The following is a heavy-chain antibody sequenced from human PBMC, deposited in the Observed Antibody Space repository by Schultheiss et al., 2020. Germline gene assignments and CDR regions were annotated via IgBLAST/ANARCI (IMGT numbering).Heavy chain of an antibody. CDR1: GFTFSDYY. D-gene: IGHD3-16*01. J-gene: IGHJ3*02. CDR3: ARPMRLTRDAFDI. V-gene: IGHV3-66*02. CDR2: IYSGGST. Sequence: GGSLRLSCAASGFTFSDYYMSWVRQAPGKGLEWVSVIYSGGSTYYADSVKGRFTISRDNSKNTLYLQMNNLRPEDTAVYYCARPMRLTRDAFDIWGLGTMVTVSS.